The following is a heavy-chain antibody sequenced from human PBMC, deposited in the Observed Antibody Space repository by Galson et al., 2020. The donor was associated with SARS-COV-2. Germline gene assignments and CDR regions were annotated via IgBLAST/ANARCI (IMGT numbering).Heavy chain of an antibody. V-gene: IGHV3-21*01. Sequence: GGSLRLSCAASGFTFSSYSMNWVRQAPGKGLEWVSSISSSSSYIYYADSVKGRFTISRDNAKNSLYLQMNSLRAEDTAVYYCAREGPGYSSSWSRWGQGTMVTVSS. CDR3: AREGPGYSSSWSR. CDR1: GFTFSSYS. D-gene: IGHD6-13*01. J-gene: IGHJ3*01. CDR2: ISSSSSYI.